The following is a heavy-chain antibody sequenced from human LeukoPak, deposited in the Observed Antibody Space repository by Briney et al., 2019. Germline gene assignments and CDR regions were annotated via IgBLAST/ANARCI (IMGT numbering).Heavy chain of an antibody. J-gene: IGHJ4*02. CDR3: ARVGYSRGWHPYSFDY. CDR2: IYHSGST. CDR1: GGSISSYY. V-gene: IGHV4-59*08. D-gene: IGHD6-19*01. Sequence: SETLSLTCTVSGGSISSYYWSWIRQPPGKGLEWISNIYHSGSTYYNPSLKSRVTISVDTSKNQFSLNLSSVTVADTAVYYCARVGYSRGWHPYSFDYWGQGTLVTVSS.